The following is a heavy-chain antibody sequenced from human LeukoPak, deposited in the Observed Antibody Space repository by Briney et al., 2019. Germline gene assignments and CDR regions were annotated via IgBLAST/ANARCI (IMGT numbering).Heavy chain of an antibody. D-gene: IGHD5/OR15-5a*01. V-gene: IGHV3-74*03. CDR2: VNNDGSST. CDR3: AKGGLRVTDY. J-gene: IGHJ4*02. CDR1: GFIFSNYR. Sequence: SGGSLRLSCAASGFIFSNYRMHWVRQAPGKGLVWVSRVNNDGSSTTYADSVKGRFTISRDNAKNTLYLQMNSLRAEDTAVYYCAKGGLRVTDYWGQGTLVTVSS.